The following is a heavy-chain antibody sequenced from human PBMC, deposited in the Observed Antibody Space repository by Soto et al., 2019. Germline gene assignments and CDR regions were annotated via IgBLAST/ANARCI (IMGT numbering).Heavy chain of an antibody. CDR3: ATGSGSTGRHDD. CDR1: GDSFSSGDYY. V-gene: IGHV4-30-4*01. J-gene: IGHJ4*02. Sequence: QVQLQESGPGLVKPSQTLSLTCTVSGDSFSSGDYYWSWIRQPPGKGLEWIGYIYYSGNTYYNPSLKSRVTISIDTSKNQFSLKLSSVTAADTAVYYCATGSGSTGRHDDWGQGTLVTVSS. CDR2: IYYSGNT. D-gene: IGHD3-10*01.